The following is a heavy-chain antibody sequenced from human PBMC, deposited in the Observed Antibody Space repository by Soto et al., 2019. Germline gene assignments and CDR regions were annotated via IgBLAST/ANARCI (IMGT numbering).Heavy chain of an antibody. CDR2: ISYDGSNK. V-gene: IGHV3-30-3*01. Sequence: QVQLVESGGGVVQPGRSLRLSCAASGFTFISYAMHWVRQAPGKGLEWVAVISYDGSNKYYADSVKGRFTISRDNSKNTLYLQMNSLRAEDTAVYYCARGVGAARPHYYYGMDVWGQGTTVTVSS. CDR1: GFTFISYA. J-gene: IGHJ6*02. D-gene: IGHD6-6*01. CDR3: ARGVGAARPHYYYGMDV.